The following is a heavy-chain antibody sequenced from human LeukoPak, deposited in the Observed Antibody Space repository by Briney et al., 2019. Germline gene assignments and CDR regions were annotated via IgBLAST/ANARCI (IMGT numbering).Heavy chain of an antibody. CDR1: GFTFSSYA. V-gene: IGHV3-23*01. J-gene: IGHJ4*02. D-gene: IGHD1-26*01. Sequence: AGGSLRLSCAASGFTFSSYAMGWVRQAPGKGLEWVSAISGSGGSTYYADSVKGRFTISRDNSKNSLYLQMNSLRAEDTALYYCAKDASDFMGALDYWGQGTLVIVSS. CDR3: AKDASDFMGALDY. CDR2: ISGSGGST.